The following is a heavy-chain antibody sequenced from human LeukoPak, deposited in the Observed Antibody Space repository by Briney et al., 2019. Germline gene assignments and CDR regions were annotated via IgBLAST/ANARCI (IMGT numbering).Heavy chain of an antibody. D-gene: IGHD2-2*02. CDR3: ARARCSSTRCYSGAEYNWFDP. CDR2: INQAGNER. CDR1: GFAFTAYW. Sequence: GGSLRLSCEGSGFAFTAYWMSWVRQAPGQGLEWVASINQAGNERLFADSVRGRFTISRDNSKNTLYLQMNSLKAEDTAVYYCARARCSSTRCYSGAEYNWFDPWGQGTLVTVSS. V-gene: IGHV3-7*01. J-gene: IGHJ5*02.